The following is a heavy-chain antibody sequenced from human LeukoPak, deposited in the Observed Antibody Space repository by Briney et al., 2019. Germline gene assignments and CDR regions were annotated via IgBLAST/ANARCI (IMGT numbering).Heavy chain of an antibody. CDR2: INHSGST. V-gene: IGHV4-34*01. D-gene: IGHD3-22*01. CDR3: ARGKYYYDSSGYLGYYYYGMDV. Sequence: SETLSLTCAVHGGSFSGYYWNWIRQPPGKGLEWIGEINHSGSTNYNPSLKSRVTISVDTSKNQFSLKLSSVTAADTAVYYCARGKYYYDSSGYLGYYYYGMDVWGQGTTVTVSS. J-gene: IGHJ6*02. CDR1: GGSFSGYY.